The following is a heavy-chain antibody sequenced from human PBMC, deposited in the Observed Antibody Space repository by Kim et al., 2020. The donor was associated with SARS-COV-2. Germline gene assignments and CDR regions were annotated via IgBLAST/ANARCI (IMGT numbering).Heavy chain of an antibody. J-gene: IGHJ4*01. D-gene: IGHD4-4*01. CDR1: RGSISSGGYY. CDR3: VSRSDYSPFYF. V-gene: IGHV4-31*03. Sequence: SETLSLTCSVSRGSISSGGYYWSWFRQHPGKALEWLGHIYFTGDTNSSPSVKSRLSISVDKSQNAYSLTLTSVTAADTAVYSCVSRSDYSPFYF. CDR2: IYFTGDT.